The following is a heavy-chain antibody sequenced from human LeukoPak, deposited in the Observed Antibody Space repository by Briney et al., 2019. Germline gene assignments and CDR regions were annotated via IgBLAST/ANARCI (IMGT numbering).Heavy chain of an antibody. J-gene: IGHJ3*02. Sequence: ASVKVSCKASGYTFTGYYMHWVRQAPGQGLEWMGWINPNSGDTNYSQKFQGRVSMTRDTSISTAYMELSRLRSDDTAVYYCARAMTRNAFDIWGQGTVVTVSS. CDR2: INPNSGDT. D-gene: IGHD4-11*01. V-gene: IGHV1-2*02. CDR3: ARAMTRNAFDI. CDR1: GYTFTGYY.